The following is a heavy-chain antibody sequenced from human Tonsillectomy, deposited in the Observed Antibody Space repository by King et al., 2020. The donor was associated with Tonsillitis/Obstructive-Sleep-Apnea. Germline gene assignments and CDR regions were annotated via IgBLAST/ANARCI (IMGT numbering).Heavy chain of an antibody. CDR3: ARDREYYGSGKYFYGMDV. J-gene: IGHJ6*02. Sequence: VQLVQSGAEVKKPGASVKVSCKASGYTFTDYYMHWVRQAPGQGLEWMGWINPYSGDTDYAQRFHGRVTMTSHTSISTVYMELSRLRSDDTAVYYCARDREYYGSGKYFYGMDVWGQGTTVTVSS. CDR1: GYTFTDYY. D-gene: IGHD3-10*01. V-gene: IGHV1-2*02. CDR2: INPYSGDT.